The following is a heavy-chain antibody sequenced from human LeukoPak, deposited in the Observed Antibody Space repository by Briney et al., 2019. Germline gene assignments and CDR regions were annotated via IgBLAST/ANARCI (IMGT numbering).Heavy chain of an antibody. CDR3: ARGAAGTIVVGNFDY. V-gene: IGHV3-23*01. CDR2: ISGSGSSGGST. D-gene: IGHD3-22*01. J-gene: IGHJ4*02. CDR1: GFTFSSYA. Sequence: GALRLSCAASGFTFSSYAMSWVRQAPGKGLEWVSAISGSGSSGGSTYYADSVKGRFTISRDNSKNTLYLQMNSLRAEDTAVYYCARGAAGTIVVGNFDYWGQGTLVTVSS.